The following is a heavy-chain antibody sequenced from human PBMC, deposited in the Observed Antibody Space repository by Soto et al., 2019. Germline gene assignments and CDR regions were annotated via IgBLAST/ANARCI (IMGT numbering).Heavy chain of an antibody. J-gene: IGHJ6*02. CDR2: IIPIFGTA. Sequence: SVKVSCKASGGTSSSYAISWVRQAPGQGLEWMGGIIPIFGTANYAQKFQGRVTITADESTSTAYMELSSLRSEDTAVYYCARVVYVWGSPGGMYGMDVWGQGTTVTVSS. V-gene: IGHV1-69*13. CDR3: ARVVYVWGSPGGMYGMDV. CDR1: GGTSSSYA. D-gene: IGHD3-16*01.